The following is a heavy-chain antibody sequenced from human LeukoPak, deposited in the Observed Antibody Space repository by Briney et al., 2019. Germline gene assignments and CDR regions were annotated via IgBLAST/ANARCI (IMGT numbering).Heavy chain of an antibody. D-gene: IGHD2-2*01. CDR2: IRYDGSNK. CDR3: AKQVRADGGAGDYFDY. Sequence: PGGSLRLSCAASGFTFSSYGMHWVRQAPGKGLEWVAFIRYDGSNKYYADSVKGRFTISRDNSKNTLYLQMNSLRAEDTAVYYCAKQVRADGGAGDYFDYRGQGTLVTVSS. V-gene: IGHV3-30*02. CDR1: GFTFSSYG. J-gene: IGHJ4*02.